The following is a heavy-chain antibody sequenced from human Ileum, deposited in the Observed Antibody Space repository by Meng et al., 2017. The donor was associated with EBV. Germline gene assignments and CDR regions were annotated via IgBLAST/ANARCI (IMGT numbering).Heavy chain of an antibody. CDR2: TSHSGST. V-gene: IGHV4-4*02. J-gene: IGHJ4*02. CDR3: ASSDYYRSDY. CDR1: GGSISRSDW. Sequence: QGQVRGSGPGLVKPSGSLSLTCAVSGGSISRSDWWSWVRQPPGKGLEWIGETSHSGSTNYSPSLKSRVTISLDKSKNQLSLKLNSVTAADTAVYYCASSDYYRSDYWGQGTLVTVSS. D-gene: IGHD3-22*01.